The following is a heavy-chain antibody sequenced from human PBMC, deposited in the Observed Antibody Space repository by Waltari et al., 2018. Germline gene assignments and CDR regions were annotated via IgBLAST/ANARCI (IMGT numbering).Heavy chain of an antibody. CDR3: AKSMGYGDYPDAFDI. J-gene: IGHJ3*02. V-gene: IGHV3-64*01. D-gene: IGHD4-17*01. CDR1: GFTFSSYA. Sequence: EVQLVESGGGLVQPGGSLRLSCAASGFTFSSYAMHWVRQAPGKGLEYVSAISSNGGSTYYANSVKGRFTISRDNSKNTLYLQMNSLRAEDTAVYYCAKSMGYGDYPDAFDIWGQGTMVTVSS. CDR2: ISSNGGST.